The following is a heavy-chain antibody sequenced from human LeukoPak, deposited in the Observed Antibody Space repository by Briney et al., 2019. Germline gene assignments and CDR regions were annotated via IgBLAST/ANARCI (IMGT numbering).Heavy chain of an antibody. CDR1: GFTFSISA. V-gene: IGHV3-48*02. Sequence: GGSLRLSCAASGFTFSISAMSWVRQAPGKGLEWVSYIDKSGGTMYNADSVKGRFTISRDNAKNSLYLQMNSLRDEDTAVYYCARDYGSYWGQGTLVTVSS. J-gene: IGHJ4*02. D-gene: IGHD3-10*01. CDR3: ARDYGSY. CDR2: IDKSGGTM.